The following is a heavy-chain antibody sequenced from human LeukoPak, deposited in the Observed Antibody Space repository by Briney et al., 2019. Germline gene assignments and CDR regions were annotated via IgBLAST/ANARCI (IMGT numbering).Heavy chain of an antibody. CDR1: GYSFTSNV. J-gene: IGHJ5*02. Sequence: ASVKVSCKASGYSFTSNVISWVRQAPGQGLEWMGWISAYNGNTNYAQKLQGRVTMTTDTSTSTAYMELSRLRSDDTAVYYCARDRYYDILTGYRGNWFDPWGQGTLVTVSS. CDR2: ISAYNGNT. V-gene: IGHV1-18*01. D-gene: IGHD3-9*01. CDR3: ARDRYYDILTGYRGNWFDP.